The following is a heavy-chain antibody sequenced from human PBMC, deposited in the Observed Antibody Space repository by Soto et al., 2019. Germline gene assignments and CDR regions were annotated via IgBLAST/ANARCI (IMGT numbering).Heavy chain of an antibody. J-gene: IGHJ4*02. V-gene: IGHV3-23*01. CDR2: ISGSGGGK. D-gene: IGHD6-19*01. CDR3: AKDQWLVLRVDFDY. Sequence: GGSLRLSCAASGFTFSSYWMSWVRQATGKGLEWVSAISGSGGGKYYVDSVKGRFTVSRDNSKNTLYLQMNSLRAEDTAVYYCAKDQWLVLRVDFDYWGQGTLVTVSS. CDR1: GFTFSSYW.